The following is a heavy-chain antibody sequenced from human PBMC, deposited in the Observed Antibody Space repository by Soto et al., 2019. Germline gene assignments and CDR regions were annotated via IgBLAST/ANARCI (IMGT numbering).Heavy chain of an antibody. V-gene: IGHV3-21*01. D-gene: IGHD4-17*01. J-gene: IGHJ4*02. CDR3: ARDRLDDYGDFDAG. Sequence: GGSLRLSCAASGFTFSSYSMNWVRQAPGKGLEWVSSISSSSSYIYYADSVKGRFTISRDNAKNSLYLQMNSLRAEDTAVYYCARDRLDDYGDFDAGWGQGTLVTVSS. CDR1: GFTFSSYS. CDR2: ISSSSSYI.